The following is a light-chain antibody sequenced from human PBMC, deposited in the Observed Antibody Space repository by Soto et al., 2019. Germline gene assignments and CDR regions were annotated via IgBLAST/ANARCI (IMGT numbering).Light chain of an antibody. CDR2: GTN. Sequence: QSVLTQPPSASGTPGQRVTISCSGSSSNIGSNYVYWYQQLPGTAPKLLIFGTNQRPSGVPDRFSGSKSGTSASLAISGLQSEDEADYYCAAWDDSLNGVVFGGGTQLTVL. J-gene: IGLJ2*01. V-gene: IGLV1-44*01. CDR3: AAWDDSLNGVV. CDR1: SSNIGSNY.